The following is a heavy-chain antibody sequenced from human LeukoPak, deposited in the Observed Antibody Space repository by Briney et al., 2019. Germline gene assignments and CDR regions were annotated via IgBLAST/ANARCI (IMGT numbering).Heavy chain of an antibody. Sequence: ASVKVSCKASGYTFTGYYMHWVRQAPGQGLEWMGWINPNSGGTNYAQKFQGRVTMTRDTSISTAYMELSRLRSDDTAVYYCARALHCTIGVCYTGFDYWGQGTLVTVSS. CDR3: ARALHCTIGVCYTGFDY. CDR1: GYTFTGYY. J-gene: IGHJ4*02. CDR2: INPNSGGT. D-gene: IGHD2-8*01. V-gene: IGHV1-2*02.